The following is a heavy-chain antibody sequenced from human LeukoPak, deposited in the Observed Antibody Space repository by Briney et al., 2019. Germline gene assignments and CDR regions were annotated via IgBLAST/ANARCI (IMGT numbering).Heavy chain of an antibody. D-gene: IGHD2-15*01. Sequence: ASVKVSCKASGYTFTSYAMHWVRQAPGQRLEWMGWINAGNGNTKYSQEFQGRVTITRDTSASTAYMEPSSLRSEDMAVYYCARADRYCSGGSCYSPFDYWGQGTLVTVSS. J-gene: IGHJ4*02. V-gene: IGHV1-3*03. CDR2: INAGNGNT. CDR1: GYTFTSYA. CDR3: ARADRYCSGGSCYSPFDY.